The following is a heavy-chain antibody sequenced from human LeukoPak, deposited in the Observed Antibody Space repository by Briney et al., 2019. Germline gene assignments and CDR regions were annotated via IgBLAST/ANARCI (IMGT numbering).Heavy chain of an antibody. V-gene: IGHV5-51*01. Sequence: GESLKISCQGSGYRFICYWIGWVRQVPGKGLEWLGIIYPGDSDTKYRPSLQGQVTISVDKSINTAYLQWSGLKASDPAIYYCARSEMSTFFDFWGQGTLVTVSS. CDR2: IYPGDSDT. D-gene: IGHD5-24*01. J-gene: IGHJ5*01. CDR1: GYRFICYW. CDR3: ARSEMSTFFDF.